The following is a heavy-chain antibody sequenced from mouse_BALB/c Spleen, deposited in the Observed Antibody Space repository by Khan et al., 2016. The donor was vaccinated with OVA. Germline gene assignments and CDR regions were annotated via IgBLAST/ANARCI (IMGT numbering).Heavy chain of an antibody. Sequence: VQLKQSGAELARPGASVKMSCKASGYNFTNYTIHWIKKRPGQGLEWIGYINPSNGYTNYNQKFKDKATLTTDKSSTTAYLQLSSLTSDDSAVYNCVRDGAYHRNDGWFAYWGQGTLVTVSA. CDR2: INPSNGYT. J-gene: IGHJ3*01. CDR3: VRDGAYHRNDGWFAY. V-gene: IGHV1-4*01. CDR1: GYNFTNYT. D-gene: IGHD2-14*01.